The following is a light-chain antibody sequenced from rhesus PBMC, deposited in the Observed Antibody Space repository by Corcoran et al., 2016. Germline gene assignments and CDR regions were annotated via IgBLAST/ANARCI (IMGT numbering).Light chain of an antibody. J-gene: IGKJ3*01. CDR3: QQYSSSPFT. CDR1: QSISSW. V-gene: IGKV1-22*01. Sequence: DIQMTQSPSSLSASVGDTVTITCRASQSISSWLAWYQQKPGKAPKLLIYKASNLQSGVPSRFSGSGAGTDCTLTIISLQSEEFATYYCQQYSSSPFTFGPGTRLDIK. CDR2: KAS.